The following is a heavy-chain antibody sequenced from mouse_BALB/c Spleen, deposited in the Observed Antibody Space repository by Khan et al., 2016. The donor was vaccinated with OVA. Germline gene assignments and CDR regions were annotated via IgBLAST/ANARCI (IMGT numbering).Heavy chain of an antibody. D-gene: IGHD2-4*01. CDR1: GFTFNTFA. CDR3: ECGGIYYDYCFPF. CDR2: IRSKSHNYAT. Sequence: EVQLVESGGGLVQPKGSLKLSCAASGFTFNTFAMNWVRQAPGKGLEWVARIRSKSHNYATYYADSMKARLTIYRDDSQSMLYLQMNNLKTEETANYYCECGGIYYDYCFPFWGQGTLVTIAA. J-gene: IGHJ3*01. V-gene: IGHV10-1*02.